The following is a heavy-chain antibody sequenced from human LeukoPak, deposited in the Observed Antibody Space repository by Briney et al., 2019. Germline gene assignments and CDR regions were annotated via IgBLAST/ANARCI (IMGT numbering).Heavy chain of an antibody. CDR3: ARGGGKTGYYFDN. J-gene: IGHJ4*02. CDR1: GGSISSSSYY. V-gene: IGHV4-39*07. Sequence: PSETLSLTCTVSGGSISSSSYYWGWIRQPPGKGLEWIGTIYYNGRTYYNPSLKSRLTISVDTSENQFSLKLSSMTAADTAVYYCARGGGKTGYYFDNWGQGTLVTVSS. D-gene: IGHD1-14*01. CDR2: IYYNGRT.